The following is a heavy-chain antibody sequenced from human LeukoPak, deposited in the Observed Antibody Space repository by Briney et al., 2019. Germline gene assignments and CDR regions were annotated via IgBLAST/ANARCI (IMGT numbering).Heavy chain of an antibody. CDR2: ISGSGGST. V-gene: IGHV3-23*01. CDR3: ASSSYDSSGTRGAFDI. J-gene: IGHJ3*02. D-gene: IGHD3-22*01. CDR1: GFTFSSYA. Sequence: PGGSLRLSCAASGFTFSSYAMSWVRRAPGKGLEWVSAISGSGGSTYYADSVKGRFTISRDNSKNTLYLQMNSLRAEDTAVYYCASSSYDSSGTRGAFDIWGQGTMVTVSS.